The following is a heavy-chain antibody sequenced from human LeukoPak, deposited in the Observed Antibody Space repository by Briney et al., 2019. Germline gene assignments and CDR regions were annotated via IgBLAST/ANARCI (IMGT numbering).Heavy chain of an antibody. Sequence: PGGSLRLSCAASGFTFNSYSMNWVRQAPGKGLEWVSSISSGSSYIFYADSMKGRFTISRDNAKNSLYLQMNSLRAEDTAVYYCARQVGVDDAFDIWGQGTMVTISS. V-gene: IGHV3-21*01. CDR1: GFTFNSYS. D-gene: IGHD1-26*01. CDR3: ARQVGVDDAFDI. J-gene: IGHJ3*02. CDR2: ISSGSSYI.